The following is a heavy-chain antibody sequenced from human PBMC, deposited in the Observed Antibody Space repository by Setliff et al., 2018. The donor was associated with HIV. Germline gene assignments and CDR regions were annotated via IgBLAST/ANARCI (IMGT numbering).Heavy chain of an antibody. CDR3: ARDGKDGAYYFDY. D-gene: IGHD2-21*01. CDR1: GGTISSSDYY. V-gene: IGHV4-39*02. J-gene: IGHJ4*02. Sequence: SETLSLTCTVSGGTISSSDYYWGWIRQPPGKGLEWIGSIYYSGTTYYNPSLKSRVTISVDTSKNQFSLKLSSVTAADTAVYYCARDGKDGAYYFDYWGQGTLVTVSS. CDR2: IYYSGTT.